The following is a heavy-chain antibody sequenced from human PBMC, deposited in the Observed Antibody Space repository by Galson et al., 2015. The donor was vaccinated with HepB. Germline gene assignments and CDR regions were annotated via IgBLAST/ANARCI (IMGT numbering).Heavy chain of an antibody. Sequence: SLRLSCAASGFTFSSYGMHWVRQAPGKGLEWVAVIWYDGSNKYYADSVKGRFTISRDNSKNTLYLQMNSLRAEDTAVYYCARDQGDGLTGAYYYMDVWGKGTTVTVSS. D-gene: IGHD5-24*01. CDR2: IWYDGSNK. CDR1: GFTFSSYG. CDR3: ARDQGDGLTGAYYYMDV. J-gene: IGHJ6*03. V-gene: IGHV3-33*01.